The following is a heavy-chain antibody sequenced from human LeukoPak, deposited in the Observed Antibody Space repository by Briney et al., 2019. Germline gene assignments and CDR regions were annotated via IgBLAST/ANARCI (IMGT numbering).Heavy chain of an antibody. CDR2: IHTGGTT. J-gene: IGHJ4*02. V-gene: IGHV3-53*01. Sequence: GGSLRLFCVASGFDISYNYVGWVRQAPGKGLEWVSVIHTGGTTHYADSVKGRFTISKDNSNNTVYLQMNSVRVEDTAVYYCARVWFGYFFQWGQGALVTVSS. CDR1: GFDISYNY. CDR3: ARVWFGYFFQ. D-gene: IGHD3-10*01.